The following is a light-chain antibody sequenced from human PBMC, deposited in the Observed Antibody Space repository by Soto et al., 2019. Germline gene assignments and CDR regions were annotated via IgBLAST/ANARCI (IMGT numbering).Light chain of an antibody. V-gene: IGLV2-14*02. CDR3: SSYTSSSTVV. CDR1: SSDVGSYNL. Sequence: QSALTQPASVSGSPGQSITISCTGTSSDVGSYNLVSWYQQHPGRAPKLMIFEVNNRPSGVSDRFSGSKSGNTASLTISGLQAEDEADYYCSSYTSSSTVVFGGGTKLTVL. CDR2: EVN. J-gene: IGLJ3*02.